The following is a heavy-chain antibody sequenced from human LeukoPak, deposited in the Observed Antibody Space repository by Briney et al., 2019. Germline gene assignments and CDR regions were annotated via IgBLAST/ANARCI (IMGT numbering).Heavy chain of an antibody. V-gene: IGHV3-11*01. CDR2: ISSSGSVI. CDR3: ARDAGSGWYRPYHYYYMDV. Sequence: GGSLRLSCVASGFTFSDNSMTWIRQAPGKGLEWVSYISSSGSVIKYADSVKGRFTISRDNTQSSLYLEMNSLRVEDTAVYYCARDAGSGWYRPYHYYYMDVWGKGTTVTIPS. CDR1: GFTFSDNS. D-gene: IGHD6-13*01. J-gene: IGHJ6*03.